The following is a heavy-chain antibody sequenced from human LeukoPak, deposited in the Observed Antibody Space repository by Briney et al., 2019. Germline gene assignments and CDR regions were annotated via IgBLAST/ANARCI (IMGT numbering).Heavy chain of an antibody. Sequence: SETLSLTCTVSGGSIRSSYYYWGWIRQPPGKGLEWIGEINHSGSTNYNPSLKSRVTISVDKSKNQFSLKLSSVTAADTAVYYCARLVSDSSSWYLDYWGQGTLVTVSS. CDR3: ARLVSDSSSWYLDY. CDR2: INHSGST. D-gene: IGHD6-13*01. J-gene: IGHJ4*02. CDR1: GGSIRSSYYY. V-gene: IGHV4-39*07.